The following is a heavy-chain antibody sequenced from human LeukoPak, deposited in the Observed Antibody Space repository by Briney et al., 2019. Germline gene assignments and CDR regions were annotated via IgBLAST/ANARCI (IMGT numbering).Heavy chain of an antibody. V-gene: IGHV4-34*01. D-gene: IGHD5-24*01. CDR3: ARRDDYPTINWFDP. CDR1: GGSFSGYY. CDR2: INHSGST. J-gene: IGHJ5*02. Sequence: SETLSLTCAVYGGSFSGYYWSWIRQPPGKGLEWIGEINHSGSTNYNPSLKSRVTISVDTSKNQFSLKLSSVTAADTAVYYCARRDDYPTINWFDPWGQGTLVTVSS.